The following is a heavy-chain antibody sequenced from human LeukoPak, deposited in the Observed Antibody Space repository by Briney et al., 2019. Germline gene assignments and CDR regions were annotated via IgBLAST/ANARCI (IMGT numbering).Heavy chain of an antibody. CDR2: INPNSGGT. Sequence: GASVKVSCKASGYTFTGYYIHWVRQAPGQGLEWMGWINPNSGGTYYAQKFQGRVTMTRDTSITTAYMELSRLRSDDTAVYYCARDGTMSTRAPGGVPDYWGQGTLVTVSS. D-gene: IGHD3-10*02. J-gene: IGHJ4*02. V-gene: IGHV1-2*02. CDR1: GYTFTGYY. CDR3: ARDGTMSTRAPGGVPDY.